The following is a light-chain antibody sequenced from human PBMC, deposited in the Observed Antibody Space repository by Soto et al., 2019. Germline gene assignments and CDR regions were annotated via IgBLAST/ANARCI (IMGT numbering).Light chain of an antibody. V-gene: IGKV3-15*01. CDR2: GTS. Sequence: DIVMTQSPATLSVSPGERATLSCRASQSVNSNLAWYQQKAGQAPRLLIYGTSTRATGIPARFSGSGSGTEFTLTISSLQPDDFATYYCQQYNSYPITFGQGTRLENK. CDR3: QQYNSYPIT. CDR1: QSVNSN. J-gene: IGKJ5*01.